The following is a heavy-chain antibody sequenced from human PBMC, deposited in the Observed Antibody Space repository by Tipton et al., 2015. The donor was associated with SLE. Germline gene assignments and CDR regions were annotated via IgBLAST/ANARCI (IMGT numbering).Heavy chain of an antibody. D-gene: IGHD3-10*01. V-gene: IGHV4-4*07. CDR1: GDSFRSYY. CDR2: ISTSGSS. Sequence: PGLVKPSQTLSLTCSVSGDSFRSYYWSWIRQPAGKGLEWIGHISTSGSSNFNPSLKSRVTMSLDTSKNQFSLRLSSVTAADTAVYYCARWGGRYLTFDYWGQGALVTVSS. J-gene: IGHJ4*02. CDR3: ARWGGRYLTFDY.